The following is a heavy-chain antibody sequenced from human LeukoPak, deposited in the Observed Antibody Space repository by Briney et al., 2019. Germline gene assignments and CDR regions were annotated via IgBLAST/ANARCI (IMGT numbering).Heavy chain of an antibody. CDR3: AKGTFYYGSGSYCMDV. D-gene: IGHD3-10*01. Sequence: GGSLRLSCAASGFTFDDYTMHWVRQAPGKGLEWVSLISWDGGSTYYADSVKGRFTISRDNSRDTLHLQVNSLRAEDTAVYYCAKGTFYYGSGSYCMDVWGKGTTVTVSS. CDR2: ISWDGGST. V-gene: IGHV3-43*01. CDR1: GFTFDDYT. J-gene: IGHJ6*04.